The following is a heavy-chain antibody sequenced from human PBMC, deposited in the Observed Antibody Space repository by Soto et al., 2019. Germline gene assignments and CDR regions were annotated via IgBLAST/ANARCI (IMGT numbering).Heavy chain of an antibody. V-gene: IGHV5-51*01. CDR1: GYSFTSYW. D-gene: IGHD6-13*01. Sequence: PGESLKISCKGSGYSFTSYWIGWVRQMPGKGLEWMGIIYPGDSDTRYSPSFQGQVTISADKSISTAYLQWSSLKAWDTAMYYCARQIAAADQRVDYWGQGTLVTVS. CDR2: IYPGDSDT. CDR3: ARQIAAADQRVDY. J-gene: IGHJ4*02.